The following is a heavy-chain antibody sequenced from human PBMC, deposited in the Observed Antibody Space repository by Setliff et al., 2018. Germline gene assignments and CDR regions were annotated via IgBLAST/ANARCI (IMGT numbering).Heavy chain of an antibody. V-gene: IGHV1-18*01. CDR2: ISAYTGNT. CDR1: GYTFSNYG. Sequence: ASVKVSCKAFGYTFSNYGITWVRQAPGQGLEWMGWISAYTGNTKFAQKFQGRVTMTTDTSTSTAYLELRSLTSDDTAVYYCSKLVRYCTTTACQGASGAEFWGQGTLVTVSS. J-gene: IGHJ4*02. CDR3: SKLVRYCTTTACQGASGAEF. D-gene: IGHD2-8*01.